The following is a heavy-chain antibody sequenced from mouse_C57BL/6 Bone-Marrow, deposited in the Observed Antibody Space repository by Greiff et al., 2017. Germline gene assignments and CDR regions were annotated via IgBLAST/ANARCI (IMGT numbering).Heavy chain of an antibody. CDR3: ARSSYYSNDRAMDY. J-gene: IGHJ4*01. CDR2: IRNKANGYTT. D-gene: IGHD2-5*01. Sequence: EVKLMESGGGLVQPGGSLSLSCAASGFTFTDYYMSWVRQPPGKALEWLGFIRNKANGYTTEYSASVKGRFTISRDNSQSLLYLQMNALRAEDSATYYCARSSYYSNDRAMDYWGQGTSVTVSS. CDR1: GFTFTDYY. V-gene: IGHV7-3*01.